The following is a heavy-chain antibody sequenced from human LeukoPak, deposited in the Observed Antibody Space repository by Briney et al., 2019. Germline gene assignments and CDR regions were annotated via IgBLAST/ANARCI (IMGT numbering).Heavy chain of an antibody. J-gene: IGHJ4*02. CDR1: GFTFSSYS. V-gene: IGHV3-21*01. D-gene: IGHD3-3*01. CDR3: ARDRPTGASRLFVVQ. CDR2: MSSGGTYI. Sequence: PGGSLRLSCAAFGFTFSSYSMTWVRQAPGKGLEWISSMSSGGTYIYYADSVRGRFTISRDNAKNSLYLLMNSLRAEDTAVYYCARDRPTGASRLFVVQWGQGTLVTVSS.